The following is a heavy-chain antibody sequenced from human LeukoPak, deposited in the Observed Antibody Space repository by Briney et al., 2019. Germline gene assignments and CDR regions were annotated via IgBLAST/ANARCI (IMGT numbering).Heavy chain of an antibody. CDR2: INHSGST. CDR1: GGSFSGYY. Sequence: SETLSLTCAVYGGSFSGYYWSWIRQPPGKGLEWIGEINHSGSTNYNPSLKSRVTISVDTSKNQFSLKLSSVTAADTAVYYCARGLLDDYWGQGTLVTVSS. V-gene: IGHV4-34*01. D-gene: IGHD3-3*02. J-gene: IGHJ4*02. CDR3: ARGLLDDY.